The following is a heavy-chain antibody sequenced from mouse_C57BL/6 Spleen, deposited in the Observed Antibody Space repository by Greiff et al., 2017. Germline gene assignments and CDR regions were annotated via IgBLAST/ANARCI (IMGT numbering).Heavy chain of an antibody. CDR2: IYPGDGDT. CDR3: ARGRLLRYYAMDY. J-gene: IGHJ4*01. V-gene: IGHV1-80*01. Sequence: VQLQQSGAELVKPGASVKISCKASGYAFSSYWMNWVKQRPGKGLEWIGQIYPGDGDTNYNGKFKGKATLTADKSSSTAYMQLSSLTSEDSAVXFCARGRLLRYYAMDYWGQGTSVTVSS. D-gene: IGHD1-1*01. CDR1: GYAFSSYW.